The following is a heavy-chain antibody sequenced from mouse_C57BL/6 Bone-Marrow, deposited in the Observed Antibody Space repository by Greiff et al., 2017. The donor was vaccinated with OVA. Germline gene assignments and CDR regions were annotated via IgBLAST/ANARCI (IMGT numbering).Heavy chain of an antibody. CDR2: INPYNGDT. CDR1: GYSFTGYF. CDR3: ASGDYDVPYYFDY. D-gene: IGHD2-4*01. V-gene: IGHV1-20*01. J-gene: IGHJ2*01. Sequence: VQLQQSGPELVKPGDSVKISCKASGYSFTGYFMNWVMQSHGKSLEWIGRINPYNGDTFYNQKFKGKATLTVDKSSSTAHMELRSLTSDDSAVYYCASGDYDVPYYFDYWGQGTTLTVSS.